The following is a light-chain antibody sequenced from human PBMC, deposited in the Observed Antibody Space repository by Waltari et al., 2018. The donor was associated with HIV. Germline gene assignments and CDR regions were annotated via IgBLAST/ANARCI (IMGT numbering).Light chain of an antibody. Sequence: YVLTQPPSVLVAPGKTATITCGGNNIGDKHVHWYQQKSGPAPVLVIYDDKLRPSGIPARISGSNSGGTSTLTISGVEVGDEAEYYCQVFENSRDQAFGTGTKVTVL. CDR2: DDK. V-gene: IGLV3-21*01. CDR3: QVFENSRDQA. CDR1: NIGDKH. J-gene: IGLJ1*01.